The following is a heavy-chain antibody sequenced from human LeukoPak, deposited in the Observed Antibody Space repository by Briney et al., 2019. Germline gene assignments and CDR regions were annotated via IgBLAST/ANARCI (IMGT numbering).Heavy chain of an antibody. J-gene: IGHJ4*02. D-gene: IGHD5-18*01. Sequence: GGSLRLSCAASGFTFSGSAMHWVRQASGKGLVWVGRIRSKANSYATAYAASVKGRFTISRDDSKNTAYLQMNSLKTEDTAVYYCTRRVDIAMVEGIDFDYWGQGTLVTVSS. CDR1: GFTFSGSA. CDR2: IRSKANSYAT. V-gene: IGHV3-73*01. CDR3: TRRVDIAMVEGIDFDY.